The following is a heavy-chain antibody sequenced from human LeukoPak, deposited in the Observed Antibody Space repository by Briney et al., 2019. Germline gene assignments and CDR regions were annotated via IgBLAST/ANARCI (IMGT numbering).Heavy chain of an antibody. Sequence: GGSLRLSCAASGFTFSSYAMSWVRQAPGKGLEWVSLISGDGVSTFYADSVKGRFTISRDNSKNSLSLQMDSLTTEDTALYYCAKEGYSHTSNYFDNWGQGILVTVSS. CDR1: GFTFSSYA. V-gene: IGHV3-43*02. D-gene: IGHD2-15*01. CDR3: AKEGYSHTSNYFDN. J-gene: IGHJ4*02. CDR2: ISGDGVST.